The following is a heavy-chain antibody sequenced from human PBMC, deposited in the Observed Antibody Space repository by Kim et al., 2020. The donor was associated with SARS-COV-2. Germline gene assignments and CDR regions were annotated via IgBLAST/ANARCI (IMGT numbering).Heavy chain of an antibody. CDR2: LNWESDPI. CDR1: GFTFENYA. V-gene: IGHV3-9*01. J-gene: IGHJ3*02. D-gene: IGHD1-26*01. CDR3: SKAVGGGVSSAFHI. Sequence: GGSLRLSCAASGFTFENYAMHWVRQVPGKGLEWVSSLNWESDPIYYLDSVKGRFTISRDNAKSSLHLQMNGLRPEDTGLYYCSKAVGGGVSSAFHIWGQGTRVTVSS.